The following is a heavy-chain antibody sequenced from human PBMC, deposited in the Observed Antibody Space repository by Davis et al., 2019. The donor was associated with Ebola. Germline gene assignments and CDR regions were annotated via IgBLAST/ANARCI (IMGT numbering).Heavy chain of an antibody. J-gene: IGHJ2*01. V-gene: IGHV1-18*01. CDR1: VYTFSSYG. D-gene: IGHD3-22*01. CDR3: ARMRNYYETNGFNWYFNI. CDR2: ISADKGNT. Sequence: ASVPDSCKASVYTFSSYGVTWARQAPGQGLEGMGWISADKGNTNYAQKFQGRVTMTTETSTSTAYMELTSLRSDDTAVYYCARMRNYYETNGFNWYFNIWGPGTLVTVSS.